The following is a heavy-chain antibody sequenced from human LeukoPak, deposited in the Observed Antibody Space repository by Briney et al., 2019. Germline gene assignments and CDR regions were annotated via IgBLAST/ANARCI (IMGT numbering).Heavy chain of an antibody. V-gene: IGHV4-34*01. Sequence: SETLSLTCAVYGGSFSGYYWSWIRQPPGKGLEWIGEINHSGSTNYNPSLKSRVTISVDTSKNQFSLELSSVTAADTAVYYCASGLGYCSGGSCYSSFTYDYWGQGTLVTVSS. J-gene: IGHJ4*02. CDR3: ASGLGYCSGGSCYSSFTYDY. CDR2: INHSGST. D-gene: IGHD2-15*01. CDR1: GGSFSGYY.